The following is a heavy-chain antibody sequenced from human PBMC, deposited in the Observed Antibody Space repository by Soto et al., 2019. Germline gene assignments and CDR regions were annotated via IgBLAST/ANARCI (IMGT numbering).Heavy chain of an antibody. CDR1: GFTFSSYS. CDR3: ARGRLLLWFGEPPGGYFDY. J-gene: IGHJ4*02. Sequence: PVGSLRLSGAASGFTFSSYSMNWVRQAPGKGLEWVSSITSSSSYIYYADSVKGRFTISRDNAKNSLYLQMNSLRAEDTAVYYCARGRLLLWFGEPPGGYFDYWGQGTLVTVSS. CDR2: ITSSSSYI. D-gene: IGHD3-10*01. V-gene: IGHV3-21*01.